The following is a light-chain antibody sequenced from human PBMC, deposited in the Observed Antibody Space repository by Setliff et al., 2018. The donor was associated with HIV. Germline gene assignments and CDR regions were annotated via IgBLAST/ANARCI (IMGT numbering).Light chain of an antibody. J-gene: IGLJ3*02. Sequence: QAVVTQEPSLTVSPGGTVTLTCGSSTGPVTTTHYPYWIQQKPGQAPRTLIFDTNNKHSWTPARFSGSLLGGKGALTLSGARPEDEADYYCLLSYSGNWVFGGGTKVTV. CDR1: TGPVTTTHY. V-gene: IGLV7-46*01. CDR3: LLSYSGNWV. CDR2: DTN.